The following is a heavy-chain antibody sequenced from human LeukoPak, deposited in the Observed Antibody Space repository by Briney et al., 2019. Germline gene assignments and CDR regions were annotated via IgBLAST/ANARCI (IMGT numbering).Heavy chain of an antibody. CDR1: GFTFSSYS. J-gene: IGHJ5*02. CDR3: AKQLYSYGYRWFDT. Sequence: GGSLRLSCAASGFTFSSYSMNWVRQAPGKGLEWVSSISSSSSYVYYADSVKGRFTISRVNAKNTLYLQMSSLSAADTAVYYCAKQLYSYGYRWFDTWSQGTLVTVSS. D-gene: IGHD5-18*01. V-gene: IGHV3-21*04. CDR2: ISSSSSYV.